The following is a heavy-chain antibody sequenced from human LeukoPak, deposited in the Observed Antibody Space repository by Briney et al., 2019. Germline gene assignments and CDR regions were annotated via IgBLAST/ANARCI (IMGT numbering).Heavy chain of an antibody. CDR1: GYTFTGYY. J-gene: IGHJ4*02. V-gene: IGHV1-2*02. D-gene: IGHD2-15*01. CDR2: INPNSGGT. CDR3: ARVNRIAPYGADY. Sequence: VASVKVSCKASGYTFTGYYMYWVRQAPGQGLEWMGWINPNSGGTNYAQKFQGRVTMTRDMSFSTAYMELSSLTSDDTAVYYCARVNRIAPYGADYWGRGTLVTVSS.